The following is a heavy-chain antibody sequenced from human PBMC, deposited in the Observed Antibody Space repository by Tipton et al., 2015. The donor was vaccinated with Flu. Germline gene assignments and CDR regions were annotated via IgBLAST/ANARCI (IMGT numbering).Heavy chain of an antibody. D-gene: IGHD2-15*01. CDR3: VGHRSGGRCSHTFDI. J-gene: IGHJ3*02. Sequence: TLSLTCAVYGGSFSGYYWSWIRQPPGKGLEWIGEITHSGGTNYNPSLKSRVTISGDTSKNQFSLTLSSVTAADTAVFYCVGHRSGGRCSHTFDIWGQGTMVTVSS. V-gene: IGHV4-34*01. CDR2: ITHSGGT. CDR1: GGSFSGYY.